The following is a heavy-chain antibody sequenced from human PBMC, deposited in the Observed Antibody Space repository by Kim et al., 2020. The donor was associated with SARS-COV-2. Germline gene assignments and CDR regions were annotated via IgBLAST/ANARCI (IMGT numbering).Heavy chain of an antibody. CDR1: GFSVSDNY. V-gene: IGHV3-66*01. J-gene: IGHJ4*02. Sequence: GGSLRLSCAASGFSVSDNYMTWVRQAPGKGLEWLSVIYSGGSTYYADSVKGRFTISRDNSNNMLYLQMNSLGAEDTAVYYCARDGPRKGQLHYENWGQGTLVIVSS. CDR2: IYSGGST. D-gene: IGHD3-22*01. CDR3: ARDGPRKGQLHYEN.